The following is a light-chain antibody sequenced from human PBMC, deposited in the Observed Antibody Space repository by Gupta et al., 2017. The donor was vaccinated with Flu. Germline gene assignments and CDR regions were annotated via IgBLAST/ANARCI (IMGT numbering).Light chain of an antibody. V-gene: IGLV2-11*01. Sequence: QSALTQPRSVSGSPGQSVTISCTGSSSNVGGNDYVTWYQKHPGKAPKLLIYDVNRRPSGVPDRFSGSKSGNTASLTISGLQAEDEADYYCCSYTGTYWVFGGGTELTVL. J-gene: IGLJ3*02. CDR1: SSNVGGNDY. CDR2: DVN. CDR3: CSYTGTYWV.